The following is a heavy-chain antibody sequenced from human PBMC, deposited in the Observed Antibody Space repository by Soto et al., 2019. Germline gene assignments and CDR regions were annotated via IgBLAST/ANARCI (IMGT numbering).Heavy chain of an antibody. Sequence: EVQLVESGGDLVKPGGSLRLSCAASGLTFSNAWMTWVRQAPGKGLEWVGRIKSNTDGGALDYAAPLKGRFTISRDDSMSTLYLLLNSLKPEDTAVYYCATRPAPYYADWSLDYWGQGTLVTVSS. CDR2: IKSNTDGGAL. V-gene: IGHV3-15*01. D-gene: IGHD3-16*01. J-gene: IGHJ4*02. CDR1: GLTFSNAW. CDR3: ATRPAPYYADWSLDY.